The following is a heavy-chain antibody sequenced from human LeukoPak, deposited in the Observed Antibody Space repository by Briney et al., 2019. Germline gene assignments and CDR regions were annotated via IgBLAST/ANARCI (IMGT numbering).Heavy chain of an antibody. D-gene: IGHD6-19*01. Sequence: SETLSLTCTVSGGSISSSSYYWGWIRQPPGKGLEWIGSIYYIGSTYYNPSLKSRVTISVDTSKNQFSLKLSSVTAADTAVYYCARHPIKYSSGWYGDYWGQGTLVTVSS. J-gene: IGHJ4*02. CDR2: IYYIGST. V-gene: IGHV4-39*01. CDR1: GGSISSSSYY. CDR3: ARHPIKYSSGWYGDY.